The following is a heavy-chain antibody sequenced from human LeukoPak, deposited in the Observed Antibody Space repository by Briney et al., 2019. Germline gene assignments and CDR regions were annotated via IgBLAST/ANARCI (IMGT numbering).Heavy chain of an antibody. CDR3: ARGARGTDYYYYYGMDV. CDR2: IIPIFGTA. D-gene: IGHD1-1*01. J-gene: IGHJ6*02. CDR1: GGTFSSYA. Sequence: SVKVSCKASGGTFSSYAISWVRQAPGQGLEWMGGIIPIFGTANYAQKFQGRVTITADESTSTAYMELSSLRSEDTAVYYCARGARGTDYYYYYGMDVWGQGTTVTVSS. V-gene: IGHV1-69*13.